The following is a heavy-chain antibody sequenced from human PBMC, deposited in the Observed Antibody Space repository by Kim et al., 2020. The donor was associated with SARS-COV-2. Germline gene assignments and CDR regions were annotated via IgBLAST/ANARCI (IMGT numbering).Heavy chain of an antibody. CDR2: GAT. J-gene: IGHJ4*02. CDR3: ARDSPAAHY. V-gene: IGHV1-2*02. D-gene: IGHD6-25*01. Sequence: GATTLRQKFQGRVTLTRDTSVSTMYMELNNLRSDDTAIYYCARDSPAAHYWGQGTLVTVSS.